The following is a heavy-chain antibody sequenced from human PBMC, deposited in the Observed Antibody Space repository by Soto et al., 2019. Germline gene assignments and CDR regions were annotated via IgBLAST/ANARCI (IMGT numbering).Heavy chain of an antibody. CDR1: GFTVRSSY. V-gene: IGHV3-23*01. Sequence: GGSLRLSCAASGFTVRSSYMSWVRQVPGKGLEWVSAISGSGDGTYYGDSVKGRFTISRDNSKNTVYLQLNSLRAEDTALYYCAKQFSLIFTCPITVRRGSTVYWGQRALVTVSS. J-gene: IGHJ4*02. CDR3: AKQFSLIFTCPITVRRGSTVY. CDR2: ISGSGDGT. D-gene: IGHD3-10*01.